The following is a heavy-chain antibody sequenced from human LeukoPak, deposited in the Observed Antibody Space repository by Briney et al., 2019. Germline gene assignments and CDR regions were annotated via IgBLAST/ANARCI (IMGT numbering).Heavy chain of an antibody. V-gene: IGHV3-23*01. CDR1: EFTLSSYA. D-gene: IGHD6-19*01. Sequence: GGSLRLSCVASEFTLSSYAMTWVRQAPGKGLERLSTISGSDGSTYYADSVKGRFTISRDNSKNTLYLKMNSLSAEDTAVYYCAKGVSVAGDRELSYFDYRGQGTLVTVSS. J-gene: IGHJ4*02. CDR2: ISGSDGST. CDR3: AKGVSVAGDRELSYFDY.